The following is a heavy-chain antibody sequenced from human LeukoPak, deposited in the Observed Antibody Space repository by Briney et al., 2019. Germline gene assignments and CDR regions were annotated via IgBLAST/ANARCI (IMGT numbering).Heavy chain of an antibody. CDR2: IYYGGST. CDR1: GGSIITYY. Sequence: PSETLSLTCTVSGGSIITYYWSWIRQPPGKGLEWIGYIYYGGSTKYNPSLSSRVTISVETSKNQFSLKLSFVTAADTAVYYCARDRGGSSSHIDYWGQGTLVTVSS. V-gene: IGHV4-59*01. J-gene: IGHJ4*02. D-gene: IGHD6-6*01. CDR3: ARDRGGSSSHIDY.